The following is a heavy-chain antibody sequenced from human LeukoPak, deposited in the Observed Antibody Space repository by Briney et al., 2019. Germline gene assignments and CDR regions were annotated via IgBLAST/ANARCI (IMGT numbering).Heavy chain of an antibody. CDR3: ARVMAARREDLNWFDP. CDR1: GGSISSSGSY. CDR2: VYYSGNT. J-gene: IGHJ5*02. D-gene: IGHD6-6*01. Sequence: SETLSLTCTVSGGSISSSGSYWGWIRQPPGKGLEWIGSVYYSGNTYNPSLKSRVTISVDTSKNQFSLNLTSVNAADTAIYYCARVMAARREDLNWFDPCGQGTLVTVTS. V-gene: IGHV4-39*07.